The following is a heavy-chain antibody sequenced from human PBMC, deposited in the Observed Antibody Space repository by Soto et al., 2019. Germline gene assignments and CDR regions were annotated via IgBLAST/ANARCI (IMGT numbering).Heavy chain of an antibody. D-gene: IGHD5-18*01. V-gene: IGHV3-66*04. Sequence: EVQLVESGGGLVQPGGSLRLSCAASGVTVSSNYMSWVRQAPGKGLEWVSVIYSGGSTYYADSVKGRFTISRDNSKNTLYLQMNSLRAEDTAVYYCARHGDNYGGGYFDYWCQGTLVTFSS. J-gene: IGHJ4*02. CDR3: ARHGDNYGGGYFDY. CDR2: IYSGGST. CDR1: GVTVSSNY.